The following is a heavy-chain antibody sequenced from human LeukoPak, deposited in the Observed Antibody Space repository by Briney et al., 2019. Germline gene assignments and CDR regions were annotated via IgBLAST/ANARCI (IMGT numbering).Heavy chain of an antibody. J-gene: IGHJ4*02. D-gene: IGHD3-10*01. CDR3: ASAELLSGIDY. CDR1: GGSISSYY. CDR2: IYTSGST. Sequence: SETLSLTCTVSGGSISSYYWSWIRQPARKGLEWIGRIYTSGSTNYNPALRRRVTMSVDTSKNQFALKLNSWTAADTAVYYCASAELLSGIDYWGQGTLVTVSS. V-gene: IGHV4-4*07.